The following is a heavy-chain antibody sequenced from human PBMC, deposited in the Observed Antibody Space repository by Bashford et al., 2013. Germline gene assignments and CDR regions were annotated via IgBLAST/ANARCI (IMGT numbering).Heavy chain of an antibody. D-gene: IGHD5-18*01. J-gene: IGHJ6*02. V-gene: IGHV5-51*01. CDR2: IYPGDSDT. CDR3: ARHVSIQPDKNYYYYGMDV. Sequence: GESLKISCKGSGYSFTSYWIGWVRQMPGKGLEWMGIIYPGDSDTRYSPSFQGQVTISADKSISTAYLQWSSLKASDTAMYYCARHVSIQPDKNYYYYGMDVWGQGTTVTVSS. CDR1: GYSFTSYW.